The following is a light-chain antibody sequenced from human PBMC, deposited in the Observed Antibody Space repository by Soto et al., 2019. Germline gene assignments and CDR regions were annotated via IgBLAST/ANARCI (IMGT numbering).Light chain of an antibody. J-gene: IGKJ2*01. CDR3: QQYGSSPYT. CDR2: GAS. CDR1: QSVTSSY. Sequence: EIVLTQSPGTLSLSPGERATLSCRASQSVTSSYLAWYQQKPGQAPRLLIYGASSRATGIPDSFSGSGYGTDFTLTISRLEHEEFAVYLCQQYGSSPYTFGQGTKLESK. V-gene: IGKV3-20*01.